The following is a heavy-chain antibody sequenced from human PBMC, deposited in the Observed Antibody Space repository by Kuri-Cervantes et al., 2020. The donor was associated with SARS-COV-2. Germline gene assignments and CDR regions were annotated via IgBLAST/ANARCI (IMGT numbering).Heavy chain of an antibody. CDR3: ARDKYAYDSSGNAFDI. CDR1: GFTFSSYE. Sequence: GGSLRLSCAASGFTFSSYEMNWVRQAPGKGLEWVSYISSSGSTIYYADSVKGRFTISRDNAKNSLYLQMNSLRAEDTAVYYCARDKYAYDSSGNAFDIWGQGTMVTVSS. V-gene: IGHV3-48*03. D-gene: IGHD3-22*01. J-gene: IGHJ3*02. CDR2: ISSSGSTI.